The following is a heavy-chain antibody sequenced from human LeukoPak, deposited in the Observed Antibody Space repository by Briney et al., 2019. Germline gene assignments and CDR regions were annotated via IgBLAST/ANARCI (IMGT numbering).Heavy chain of an antibody. CDR1: GFTVNSNY. CDR3: ARDLYGDYVGY. CDR2: IYSGGST. D-gene: IGHD4-17*01. V-gene: IGHV3-66*01. J-gene: IGHJ4*02. Sequence: PGGSLRLSCAASGFTVNSNYMSWVRQAPGKGLKWVSVIYSGGSTYYADSVKGRFTISRDNAKNSLYLQMNSLRAEDTAVYYCARDLYGDYVGYWGQGTLVTVSS.